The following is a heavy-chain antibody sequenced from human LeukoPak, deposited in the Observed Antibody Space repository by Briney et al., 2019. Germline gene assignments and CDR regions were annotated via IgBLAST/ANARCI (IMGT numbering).Heavy chain of an antibody. J-gene: IGHJ5*02. CDR2: TYYRSTWYN. CDR1: GDSVSSNSAT. V-gene: IGHV6-1*01. Sequence: SQTLSLTCAISGDSVSSNSATWNWIRQSPSRGLEWLGRTYYRSTWYNDYAVSVRGRITVNPDTSKNQFSLHLNSVTPEDTAVYYCARRLTQYDCFDPWGQGILVTVSS. CDR3: ARRLTQYDCFDP. D-gene: IGHD2-2*01.